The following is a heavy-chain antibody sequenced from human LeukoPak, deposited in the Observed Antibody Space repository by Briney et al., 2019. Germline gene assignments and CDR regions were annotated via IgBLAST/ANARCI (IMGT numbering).Heavy chain of an antibody. Sequence: GGSLRLSCAASGFIFSNYGIHWVRQAPGKGLEWVSYISSSGSTIYYADSVKGRFTISRDNAKNSLHLQMNSLRAEDTAVYYCAELGITMIGGVWGKGTTVTISS. J-gene: IGHJ6*04. CDR3: AELGITMIGGV. CDR1: GFIFSNYG. CDR2: ISSSGSTI. D-gene: IGHD3-10*02. V-gene: IGHV3-48*04.